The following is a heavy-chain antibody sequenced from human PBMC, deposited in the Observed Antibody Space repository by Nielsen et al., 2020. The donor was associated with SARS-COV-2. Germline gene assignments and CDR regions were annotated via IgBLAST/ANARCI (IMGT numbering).Heavy chain of an antibody. CDR1: GGSFSGYY. Sequence: SETLSLTCAVYGGSFSGYYWSWIRQPPGKGLEWIGEINHSGSTNYNPSLKSRVTISVDTSKNQFSLNLNSVTAADPAFFYCSRRRRFYYGSGNYYAFDYWGQGTLVTVSS. V-gene: IGHV4-34*01. CDR3: SRRRRFYYGSGNYYAFDY. J-gene: IGHJ4*02. CDR2: INHSGST. D-gene: IGHD3-10*01.